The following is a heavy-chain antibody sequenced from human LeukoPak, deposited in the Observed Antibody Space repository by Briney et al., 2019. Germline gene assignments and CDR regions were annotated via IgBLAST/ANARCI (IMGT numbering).Heavy chain of an antibody. D-gene: IGHD2-2*01. CDR3: ARGVYCSSTSCYEGNFDY. J-gene: IGHJ4*02. Sequence: SETLSLTCAVSGGSISSGGYSWSWIRQPPGKGLEWIGYIYHSGSTYYNPSLKSRVTISVDRSKNQFSLKLSSVTAADAAVYYCARGVYCSSTSCYEGNFDYWGQGTLVTVSS. CDR2: IYHSGST. CDR1: GGSISSGGYS. V-gene: IGHV4-30-2*01.